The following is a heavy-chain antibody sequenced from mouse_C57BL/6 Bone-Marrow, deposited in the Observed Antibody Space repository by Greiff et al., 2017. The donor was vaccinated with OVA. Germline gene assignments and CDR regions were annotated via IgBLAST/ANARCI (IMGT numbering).Heavy chain of an antibody. D-gene: IGHD2-5*01. CDR2: ISDGGSYT. V-gene: IGHV5-4*01. J-gene: IGHJ4*01. Sequence: EVHLVESGGGLVKPGGSLKLSCAASGFTFSSYAMSWVRQTPEKRLEWVATISDGGSYTYYPDNVKGRFTISRDNAKNNLYLQMSHLKSEDTAMYYCARDGAYYSNYLYAMDYWGQGTSVTVSS. CDR3: ARDGAYYSNYLYAMDY. CDR1: GFTFSSYA.